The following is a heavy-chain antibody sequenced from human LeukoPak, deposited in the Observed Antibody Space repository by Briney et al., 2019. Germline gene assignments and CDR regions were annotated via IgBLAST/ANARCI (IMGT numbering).Heavy chain of an antibody. CDR1: GFTFRNYG. J-gene: IGHJ4*02. V-gene: IGHV3-33*01. Sequence: GGSLRLSCGASGFTFRNYGMHWVRQAPGKGLEWVAIIWYDGSKKYYADSVKGRFTISRDNSKNTLYLQMNSLRVEDTAVYYCARGGGRGRIAVASTPFDYWGQGTLVTVSS. CDR2: IWYDGSKK. CDR3: ARGGGRGRIAVASTPFDY. D-gene: IGHD6-19*01.